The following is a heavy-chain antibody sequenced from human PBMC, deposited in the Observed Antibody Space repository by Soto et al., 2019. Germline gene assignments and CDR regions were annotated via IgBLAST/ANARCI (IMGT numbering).Heavy chain of an antibody. CDR1: GFTFSSYG. CDR3: ARDRNPVGGVSYSSSWLRNPPPERAFDY. D-gene: IGHD6-13*01. V-gene: IGHV3-33*01. J-gene: IGHJ4*02. CDR2: IWYDGSNK. Sequence: QVQLVESGGGVVQPGRSLRLSCAASGFTFSSYGMHWVRQAPGKGLEWVAVIWYDGSNKYYADSVKGRFTISRDNSKNTLYLQMNSLRAEDTAVYYCARDRNPVGGVSYSSSWLRNPPPERAFDYWGQGTLVTVSS.